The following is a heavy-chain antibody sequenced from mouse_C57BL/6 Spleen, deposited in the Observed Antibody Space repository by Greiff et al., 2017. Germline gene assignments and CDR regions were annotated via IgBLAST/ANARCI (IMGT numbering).Heavy chain of an antibody. D-gene: IGHD2-4*01. V-gene: IGHV1-55*01. CDR3: AGTIYYDYDEGLFAY. J-gene: IGHJ3*01. CDR2: INPGSGST. Sequence: QVQLQQPGAELVKPGASVKMSCKASGYTFTSYWITWVKQRPGQGLEWIGDINPGSGSTNYNEKFKSKATLTVDTSSSTAYMQLSSLTSEDSAVYYCAGTIYYDYDEGLFAYWGQGTLVTVSA. CDR1: GYTFTSYW.